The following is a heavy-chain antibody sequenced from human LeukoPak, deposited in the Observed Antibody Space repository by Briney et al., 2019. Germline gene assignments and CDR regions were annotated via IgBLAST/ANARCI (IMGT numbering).Heavy chain of an antibody. CDR1: GFTFDDYA. CDR2: ISWNSGSI. CDR3: AKDMAVKNQGAFDI. D-gene: IGHD6-19*01. Sequence: GGSLRLSCAASGFTFDDYAMHWVRQAPGKGLEWVSGISWNSGSIGYADSVKGRFTISRDNAKNSLYLQVNSLRAEDTALYYCAKDMAVKNQGAFDIWGQGTMVTVSS. V-gene: IGHV3-9*01. J-gene: IGHJ3*02.